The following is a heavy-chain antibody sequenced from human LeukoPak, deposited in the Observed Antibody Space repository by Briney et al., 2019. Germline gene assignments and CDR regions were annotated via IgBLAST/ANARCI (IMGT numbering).Heavy chain of an antibody. V-gene: IGHV4-34*01. CDR1: GGSFSGYY. D-gene: IGHD3-10*01. CDR2: INHSGST. CDR3: ARVRLYYGSGSYYKGGLHFDY. Sequence: SETLSLTCAVYGGSFSGYYWSWIRQPPGKGLEWIGEINHSGSTNYNPSLKSRVTISVDTSKNQFSLKLSSVTAADTAVYYCARVRLYYGSGSYYKGGLHFDYWGQGTLVTVSS. J-gene: IGHJ4*02.